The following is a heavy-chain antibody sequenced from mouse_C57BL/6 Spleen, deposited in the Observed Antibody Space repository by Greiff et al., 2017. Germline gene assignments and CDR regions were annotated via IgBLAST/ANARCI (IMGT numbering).Heavy chain of an antibody. J-gene: IGHJ4*01. V-gene: IGHV1-59*01. CDR1: GYTFTSYW. CDR3: ARSSGHYYAMDY. Sequence: QVQLQQPGAELVRPGTSVKLSCKASGYTFTSYWMHWVKQRPGQGLEWIGVIDPSDSYTNYNQKFKGKATLTVDTSSSTAYMQLSSLISEDSAVYYCARSSGHYYAMDYWGQGTSVTVSS. CDR2: IDPSDSYT.